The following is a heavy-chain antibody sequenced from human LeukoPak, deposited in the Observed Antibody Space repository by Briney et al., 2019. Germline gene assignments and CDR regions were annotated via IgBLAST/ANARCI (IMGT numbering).Heavy chain of an antibody. D-gene: IGHD3-10*01. Sequence: GSLRLSCAASGFTFSDYYMSWIRQPPGKGLEWIGSIYYSGSTYYNPSLKSRVTISVDTSKNQFSLKLSSLTAADTAVYYCATPYYYGSGSYKEYYYYGMDVWGQGTTVTVSS. V-gene: IGHV4-38-2*01. CDR1: GFTFSDYY. CDR2: IYYSGST. CDR3: ATPYYYGSGSYKEYYYYGMDV. J-gene: IGHJ6*02.